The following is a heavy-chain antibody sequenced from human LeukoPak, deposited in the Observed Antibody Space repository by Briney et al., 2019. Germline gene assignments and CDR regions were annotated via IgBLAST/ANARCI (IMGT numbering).Heavy chain of an antibody. V-gene: IGHV1-8*01. CDR3: ARNVMNYYDSSGSFDY. J-gene: IGHJ4*02. CDR2: MNPNSGNT. Sequence: ASVKVSCKASGYTFTSYDINWVRQATGQGLEWMGWMNPNSGNTGYAQKFQGRVTITADESTSTAYMELSSLRSEDTAVYYCARNVMNYYDSSGSFDYWGQGTLVTVSS. D-gene: IGHD3-22*01. CDR1: GYTFTSYD.